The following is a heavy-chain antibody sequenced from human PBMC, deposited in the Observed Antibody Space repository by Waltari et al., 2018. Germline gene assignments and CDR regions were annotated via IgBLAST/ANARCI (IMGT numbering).Heavy chain of an antibody. V-gene: IGHV3-48*03. CDR3: AREMTTIPHFDS. J-gene: IGHJ4*02. D-gene: IGHD4-4*01. Sequence: EMQLVESGGGLVQPGGSLRLSCAASGFTFSSYEMNWVRQAPGKGLEWVSYISSDGDTIYYADSVKGRFTISRDNAKNSLFLQMNSPRAEDTAVYYCAREMTTIPHFDSWGQGTLVTVSS. CDR2: ISSDGDTI. CDR1: GFTFSSYE.